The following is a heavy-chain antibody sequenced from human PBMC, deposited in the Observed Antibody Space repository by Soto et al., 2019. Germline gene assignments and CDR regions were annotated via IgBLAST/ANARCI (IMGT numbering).Heavy chain of an antibody. CDR1: ACRPSPYQ. CDR3: ARRYGSCFDY. Sequence: SATLFPPRTVSACRPSPYQWSLIRHPPEKGLEWIAYIYYSGSTNYNPSLKSRVTTSVDTSKNQFSLKLSSVTAADTAVYYCARRYGSCFDYWGQGTLVTVS. V-gene: IGHV4-59*08. J-gene: IGHJ4*02. D-gene: IGHD5-18*01. CDR2: IYYSGST.